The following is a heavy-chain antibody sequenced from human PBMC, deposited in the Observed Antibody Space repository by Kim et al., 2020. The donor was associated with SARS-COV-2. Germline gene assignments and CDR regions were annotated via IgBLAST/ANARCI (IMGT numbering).Heavy chain of an antibody. V-gene: IGHV3-48*03. Sequence: GGSLRLSCAASGFTFSSYEMNWVRQAPGKGLEWVSYISRRGMTKYYADSVKGRFTISRDNAKNSVYLQMNSLRAEDTAVYYCARTGSGRGNYFDYWGQGILVTVSS. CDR3: ARTGSGRGNYFDY. CDR2: ISRRGMTK. J-gene: IGHJ4*02. CDR1: GFTFSSYE. D-gene: IGHD2-15*01.